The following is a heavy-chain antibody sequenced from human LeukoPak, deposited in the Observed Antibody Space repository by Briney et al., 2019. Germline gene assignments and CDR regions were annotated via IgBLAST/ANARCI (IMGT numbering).Heavy chain of an antibody. CDR1: GGTXSSYA. J-gene: IGHJ4*02. V-gene: IGHV1-69*01. CDR3: ARDLSNNWWSSGYFDY. CDR2: IIPIFGTA. D-gene: IGHD3-16*01. Sequence: SVKVSCKASGGTXSSYAISWVRQAPGQGLEWMGGIIPIFGTANYAQKFQGRVTITADESTSTAYMELSSLRSEDTAVYYCARDLSNNWWSSGYFDYWGQGTLVTVSS.